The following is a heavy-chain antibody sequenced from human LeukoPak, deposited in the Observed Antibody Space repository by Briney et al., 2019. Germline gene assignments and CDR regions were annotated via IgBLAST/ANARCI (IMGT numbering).Heavy chain of an antibody. CDR1: GGSISSSSYY. Sequence: SETLSLTCTVSGGSISSSSYYWGWIRQPPGKGLEWIGSIYYSGSTYYNPSLKSRVTISVDTSKNQFSLKLSSVTAADTAVYYCARDRWTTVVTPDAFDIWGQGTMVTVSS. CDR3: ARDRWTTVVTPDAFDI. J-gene: IGHJ3*02. V-gene: IGHV4-39*07. D-gene: IGHD4-23*01. CDR2: IYYSGST.